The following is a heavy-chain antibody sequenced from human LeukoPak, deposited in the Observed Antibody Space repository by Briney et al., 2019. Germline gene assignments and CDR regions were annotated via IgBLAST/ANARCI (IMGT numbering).Heavy chain of an antibody. D-gene: IGHD6-13*01. CDR2: ISWNSGSI. V-gene: IGHV3-9*01. Sequence: GGSLRLSCTTFGFTFSSYWMTWVRQAPGKGLEWVSGISWNSGSIGYADSVKGRFTISRDNAKNSLYLQMNSLRAEDTALYYCAKVPSAALYFDYWGQGALVTVSS. J-gene: IGHJ4*02. CDR3: AKVPSAALYFDY. CDR1: GFTFSSYW.